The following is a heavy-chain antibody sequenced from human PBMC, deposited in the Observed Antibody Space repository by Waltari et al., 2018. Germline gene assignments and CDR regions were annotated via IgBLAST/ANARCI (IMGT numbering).Heavy chain of an antibody. CDR1: GFIFSNNN. CDR2: ISSSSNYI. Sequence: EVQLVESGGGLVKPGGSLSLSCAAPGFIFSNNNMNWVRQAPGKGLEWVSSISSSSNYIYYAHSVKGRFTISRDNAKNSLYLQMNSLRGEDTAVYYCAKGFPTPYYFDYWGQGALVTVSS. J-gene: IGHJ4*02. V-gene: IGHV3-21*01. CDR3: AKGFPTPYYFDY.